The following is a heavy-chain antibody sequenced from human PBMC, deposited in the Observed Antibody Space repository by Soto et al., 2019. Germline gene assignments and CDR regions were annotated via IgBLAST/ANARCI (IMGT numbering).Heavy chain of an antibody. Sequence: GESLKISCKGSGYSFYNYWIGWVRQMPGKSLEWMGIIYPGDSDTRYSPSFQGQVTISADESLSTAYLQWSTLKASDTAMYYCARHREVVVAAPNYYYYGMDVWGQGTTVTVSS. CDR2: IYPGDSDT. CDR3: ARHREVVVAAPNYYYYGMDV. D-gene: IGHD2-15*01. CDR1: GYSFYNYW. J-gene: IGHJ6*02. V-gene: IGHV5-51*01.